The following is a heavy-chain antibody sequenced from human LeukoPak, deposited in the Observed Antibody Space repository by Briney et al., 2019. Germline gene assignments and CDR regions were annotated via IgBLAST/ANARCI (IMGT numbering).Heavy chain of an antibody. CDR3: ARLYHPLWYYYYYMDV. J-gene: IGHJ6*03. CDR1: GGSISSHY. Sequence: KPSEPLSLTCTASGGSISSHYWSWIRQPPGKGLEWIGNIYYTGSTNYNPSLKSRFTILVDTAKSQFSLQMSTVTAEDTAVYYCARLYHPLWYYYYYMDVWGKGTTVTVSS. CDR2: IYYTGST. V-gene: IGHV4-59*11. D-gene: IGHD2-2*02.